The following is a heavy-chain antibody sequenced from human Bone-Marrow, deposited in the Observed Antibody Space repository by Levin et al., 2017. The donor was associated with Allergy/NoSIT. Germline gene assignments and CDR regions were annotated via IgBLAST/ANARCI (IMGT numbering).Heavy chain of an antibody. CDR3: ARGVGTVTT. CDR2: IYYTGSS. CDR1: GGSISRGDYY. V-gene: IGHV4-30-4*01. Sequence: SETLSLTCTVSGGSISRGDYYWSWIRQSPGKGLEWIGYIYYTGSSYYNPSLKSRVTISIETSRTQFSLRLTSVTAADAAVYYCARGVGTVTTWGQGTLVTVSS. J-gene: IGHJ5*02. D-gene: IGHD4-17*01.